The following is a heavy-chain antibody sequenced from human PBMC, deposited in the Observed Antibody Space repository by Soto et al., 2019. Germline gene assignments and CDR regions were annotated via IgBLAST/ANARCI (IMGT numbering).Heavy chain of an antibody. CDR2: IIPILGIA. V-gene: IGHV1-69*08. J-gene: IGHJ3*02. CDR3: ARDGGGGGFAFDI. Sequence: QVQLVQSGAEVKKPGSSVKVSCKASGGTFSSYTISWVRQAPGQGLEWMGRIIPILGIANYAQKFQGRVTIHADKSTSTAYMELSSLRSEDTAVYYCARDGGGGGFAFDIWGQGTMVTVSS. D-gene: IGHD3-10*01. CDR1: GGTFSSYT.